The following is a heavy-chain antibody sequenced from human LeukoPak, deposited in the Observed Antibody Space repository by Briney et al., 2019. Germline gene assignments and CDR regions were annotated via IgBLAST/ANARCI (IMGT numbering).Heavy chain of an antibody. CDR2: INHSGST. D-gene: IGHD3-3*01. V-gene: IGHV4-34*01. Sequence: PSETLSLTCTVSGGSISTYYWSWIRQPPGKGLEWIGEINHSGSTNYNPSLKSRVTISVDTSKNQFSLKLSSVTAADTAVYYCARRDKYYDFWSGYSGRRRTHWFDPWGQGTLVTVSS. J-gene: IGHJ5*02. CDR3: ARRDKYYDFWSGYSGRRRTHWFDP. CDR1: GGSISTYY.